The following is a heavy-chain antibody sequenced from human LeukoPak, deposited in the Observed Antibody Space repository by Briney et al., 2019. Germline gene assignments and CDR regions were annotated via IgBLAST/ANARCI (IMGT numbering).Heavy chain of an antibody. V-gene: IGHV7-4-1*02. D-gene: IGHD2-2*03. CDR3: ARDDGYCTSTSCHFDY. CDR1: GYTFTSYA. J-gene: IGHJ4*02. CDR2: INTNTRNP. Sequence: ASVKVSCKASGYTFTSYAINWVRQAPGQGLEWMGWINTNTRNPTYAQGFTGRFVFSLDTSISTAYLQISSLKAEDTAVYYCARDDGYCTSTSCHFDYWGQGTLVTVSS.